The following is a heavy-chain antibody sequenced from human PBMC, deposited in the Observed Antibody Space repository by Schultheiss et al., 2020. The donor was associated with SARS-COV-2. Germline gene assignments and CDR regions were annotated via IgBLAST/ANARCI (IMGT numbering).Heavy chain of an antibody. CDR2: IYYSGST. Sequence: SETLSLTCTVSGGSISSSSYYWGWIRQPPGKGLEWIGSIYYSGSTYYNPSLKSRVTISVDTSKNQFSLKLSSVTAADTAVYYCARPEGPRADAFDIWGQGTMVTVSS. CDR1: GGSISSSSYY. J-gene: IGHJ3*02. V-gene: IGHV4-39*01. CDR3: ARPEGPRADAFDI.